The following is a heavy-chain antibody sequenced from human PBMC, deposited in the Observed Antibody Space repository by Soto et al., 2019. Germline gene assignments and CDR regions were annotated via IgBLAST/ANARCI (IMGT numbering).Heavy chain of an antibody. CDR1: GFTVSNNY. V-gene: IGHV3-53*01. Sequence: GGSLRLSCAASGFTVSNNYMSWVRQAPAKGLEWVSLIYGGGNTYYADSVKGRFTISRDSSKNTLYLQMNNLRAEDTALYYCATDGDSGYGPLGYWGQGALVTVSS. D-gene: IGHD5-12*01. J-gene: IGHJ4*02. CDR3: ATDGDSGYGPLGY. CDR2: IYGGGNT.